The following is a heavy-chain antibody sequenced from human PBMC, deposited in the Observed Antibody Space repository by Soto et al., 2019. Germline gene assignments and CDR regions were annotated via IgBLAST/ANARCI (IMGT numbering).Heavy chain of an antibody. J-gene: IGHJ5*02. D-gene: IGHD3-3*01. CDR1: GGSISSGGYY. CDR3: ARLDFRMNWFDP. Sequence: SETLSLTCTVSGGSISSGGYYWSWIRQHPGKGLEWIGYIYYSGSTYYNPSLKSRVTISVDTSKNQFSLKLSSVTAADTAVYYCARLDFRMNWFDPWGQGTLVTVSS. V-gene: IGHV4-31*03. CDR2: IYYSGST.